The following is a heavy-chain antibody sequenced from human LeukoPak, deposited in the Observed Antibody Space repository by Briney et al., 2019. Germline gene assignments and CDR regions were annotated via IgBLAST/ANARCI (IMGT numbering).Heavy chain of an antibody. J-gene: IGHJ4*02. CDR3: ATDQPAYSSGPDY. CDR1: GGSISSSNW. V-gene: IGHV4-4*02. D-gene: IGHD6-19*01. Sequence: SETLSLTCTVSGGSISSSNWWSWVRQPPGKGLEWIGEIYHGGSTTYNPSLKSRVTMSVDKSKNQISLTLSSVTAADTAIYYCATDQPAYSSGPDYWGQGTLVTVSS. CDR2: IYHGGST.